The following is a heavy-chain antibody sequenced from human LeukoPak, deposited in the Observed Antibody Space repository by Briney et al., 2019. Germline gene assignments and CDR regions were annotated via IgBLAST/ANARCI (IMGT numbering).Heavy chain of an antibody. V-gene: IGHV1-2*02. D-gene: IGHD6-13*01. CDR1: GYTFTGYY. CDR3: AREVIAAAGKGGYYYYMDV. J-gene: IGHJ6*03. CDR2: INPNSGGT. Sequence: ASVKVSCKASGYTFTGYYMHWVRQAPGQGLEWMGWINPNSGGTNYAQKFQGRVTMTRDTSISTAYMELSRLRSDDTAVYYCAREVIAAAGKGGYYYYMDVWGKGTTVTVSS.